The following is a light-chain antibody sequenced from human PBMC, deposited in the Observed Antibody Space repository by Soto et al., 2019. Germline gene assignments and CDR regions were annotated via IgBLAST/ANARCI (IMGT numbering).Light chain of an antibody. CDR2: TDN. Sequence: QSVLTQPPSASGTPGQRVTISCSGSSSNIGSNIVNWYQHLPGTAPKLLIKTDNQRPSGVPDRFSGSKSDTSASLAISGLQSEDEADYYCAAWDDSLNDWLFGGGTKVTVL. CDR1: SSNIGSNI. CDR3: AAWDDSLNDWL. J-gene: IGLJ3*02. V-gene: IGLV1-44*01.